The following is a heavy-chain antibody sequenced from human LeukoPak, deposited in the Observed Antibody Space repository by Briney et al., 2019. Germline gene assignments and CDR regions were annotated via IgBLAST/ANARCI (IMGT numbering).Heavy chain of an antibody. CDR1: GFTFSSYG. J-gene: IGHJ5*02. V-gene: IGHV3-30*03. Sequence: GGSLRLSCAASGFTFSSYGMHWVRQAPGKGLEWVAVISYDGSNKYYADSVKGRFTISRDNSKNTLYLQMNSLRAEDTAVYYCATFCGSGSYPYDPWGQGTLVTVSS. CDR3: ATFCGSGSYPYDP. D-gene: IGHD3-10*01. CDR2: ISYDGSNK.